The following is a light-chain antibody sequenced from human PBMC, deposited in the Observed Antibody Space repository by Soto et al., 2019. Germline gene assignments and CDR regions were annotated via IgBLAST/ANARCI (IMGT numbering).Light chain of an antibody. CDR1: QYINTR. Sequence: EIVVTQSPATLSSFPGDRVTLSCRASQYINTRLAWYQHRPGQAPRLLIYQTSLRAAGIPARFSASGSGTDFTLTISDVQPEDFALYYCHQRQSWPRTFGQGTKVEI. CDR2: QTS. CDR3: HQRQSWPRT. V-gene: IGKV3-11*01. J-gene: IGKJ1*01.